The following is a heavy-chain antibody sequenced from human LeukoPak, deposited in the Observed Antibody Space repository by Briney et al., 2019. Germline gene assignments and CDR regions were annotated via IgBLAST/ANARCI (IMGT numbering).Heavy chain of an antibody. CDR3: ARAGRTKYYYGSGSPQGNWFDP. V-gene: IGHV4-34*01. D-gene: IGHD3-10*01. J-gene: IGHJ5*02. CDR2: INHSGST. CDR1: GGSFSGYY. Sequence: PSETLSLTCAVYGGSFSGYYWSWIRQPPGKGVGWIGEINHSGSTNYNPSLKSRVTISVDTSKNQFSLKLSSVTAADTAVYYCARAGRTKYYYGSGSPQGNWFDPWGQGTLVTVSS.